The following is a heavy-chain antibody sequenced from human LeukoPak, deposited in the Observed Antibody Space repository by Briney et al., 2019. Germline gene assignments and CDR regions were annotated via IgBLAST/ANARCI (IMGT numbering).Heavy chain of an antibody. Sequence: ASVKVSCKASGYTFTDYYLHWMRQAPGQGLEWMGWINPNSGGTNFAQRFQGRVTMTRDTSVSTAYMELSRLRSDDTAVYYCARTPIYYYDSSGYYNWGQGTLVTVSS. J-gene: IGHJ4*02. CDR1: GYTFTDYY. CDR2: INPNSGGT. D-gene: IGHD3-22*01. V-gene: IGHV1-2*02. CDR3: ARTPIYYYDSSGYYN.